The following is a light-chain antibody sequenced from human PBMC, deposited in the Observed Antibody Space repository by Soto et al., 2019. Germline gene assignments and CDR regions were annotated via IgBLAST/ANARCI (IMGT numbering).Light chain of an antibody. CDR2: EVS. J-gene: IGLJ1*01. Sequence: QSALTQPASVSGSPGQSITISYTGTSSDVGGYNYVSWYQQHPGKAPKLMIYEVSNRPSGVSNRFSGSKSGNTASLTISGLQAEDEADYYCSSYTSSSDVFGTGTKLTVL. CDR1: SSDVGGYNY. V-gene: IGLV2-14*01. CDR3: SSYTSSSDV.